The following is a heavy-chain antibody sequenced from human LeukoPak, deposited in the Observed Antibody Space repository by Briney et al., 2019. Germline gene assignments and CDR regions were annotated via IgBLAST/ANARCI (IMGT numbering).Heavy chain of an antibody. CDR3: ATFPGMTTVTLDAFDI. V-gene: IGHV3-30*14. D-gene: IGHD4-17*01. CDR2: ISHDGSNK. CDR1: GFTFNSYA. J-gene: IGHJ3*02. Sequence: GGSLRLSCAASGFTFNSYAMHWVRQAPGKGLEWVAVISHDGSNKYYADSVKGRFTISRDNSKNTLYLQMGSLRAEDMAVYYCATFPGMTTVTLDAFDIWGQGTMVTVSS.